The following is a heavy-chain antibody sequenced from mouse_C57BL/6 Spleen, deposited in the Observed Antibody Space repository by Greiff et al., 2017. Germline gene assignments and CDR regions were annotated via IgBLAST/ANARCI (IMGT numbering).Heavy chain of an antibody. J-gene: IGHJ1*03. CDR3: ARHETYHGVFDV. CDR2: ISNGGGST. V-gene: IGHV5-12*01. D-gene: IGHD5-1*01. CDR1: GFTFSDYY. Sequence: EVQRVESGGGLVQPGGSLKLSCAASGFTFSDYYMYWVRQTPEKRLEWVAYISNGGGSTYYPDTVKGRFTISRDNAKNTLYLQMSRLKSEDTAMYYCARHETYHGVFDVWGTGTTVTVSS.